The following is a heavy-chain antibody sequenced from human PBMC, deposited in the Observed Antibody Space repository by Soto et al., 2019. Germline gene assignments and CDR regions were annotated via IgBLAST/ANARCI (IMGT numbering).Heavy chain of an antibody. J-gene: IGHJ6*02. Sequence: QVQLQQWGAGLLKPSETLSLTCAVYGGSFSGYYWSWIRQPPGKGLEWMGEINHSGSTNYSQSLKRLVTISVDTSKGHSSLKLSSVTAADTAVYYCARVRYYDSSGYWYYYYGMDVWGQGTTVTVSS. CDR1: GGSFSGYY. D-gene: IGHD3-22*01. CDR2: INHSGST. V-gene: IGHV4-34*01. CDR3: ARVRYYDSSGYWYYYYGMDV.